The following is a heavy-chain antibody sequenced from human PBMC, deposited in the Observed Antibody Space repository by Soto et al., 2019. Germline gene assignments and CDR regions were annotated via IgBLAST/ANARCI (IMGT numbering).Heavy chain of an antibody. Sequence: GESLKISCKGSGYRFTNYWIAWVRQMSGKGLEWMGIIYPGDSDATYSPSFQGQVTISADKSISTAYLQWSSLKASDTAMYYCAKHGDIGVRPWYYYGMDVWGQGTTVTVSS. J-gene: IGHJ6*02. CDR3: AKHGDIGVRPWYYYGMDV. V-gene: IGHV5-51*01. CDR2: IYPGDSDA. CDR1: GYRFTNYW. D-gene: IGHD6-6*01.